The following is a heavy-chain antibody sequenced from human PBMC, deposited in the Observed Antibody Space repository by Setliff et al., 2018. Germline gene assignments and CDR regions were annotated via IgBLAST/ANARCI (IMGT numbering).Heavy chain of an antibody. CDR2: INPNSGGT. CDR1: GYTFTGYY. V-gene: IGHV1-2*02. Sequence: GASVQVSCKASGYTFTGYYMHWVRQAPGQGLEWMGWINPNSGGTNYAQKFQGRVTMTRDTSISTAYMELSRLRSDDTAVYYCAREIRVVVPAAPRYYGMDVWGQGTTVTVSS. CDR3: AREIRVVVPAAPRYYGMDV. J-gene: IGHJ6*02. D-gene: IGHD2-2*01.